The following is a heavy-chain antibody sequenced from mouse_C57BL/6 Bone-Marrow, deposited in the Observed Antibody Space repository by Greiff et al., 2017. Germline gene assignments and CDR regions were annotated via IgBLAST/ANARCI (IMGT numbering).Heavy chain of an antibody. V-gene: IGHV1-81*01. D-gene: IGHD2-3*01. CDR3: AREGGGYYAY. Sequence: QVQLKESGAGLARPGASVKLSCAASGYTFTSYGISWVKQRTGQGLEWIGEIYPRSGTTYYTETFKGKATLTADKSSSTAYMELRSLTSEDSAVYFCAREGGGYYAYWGQGTLVTVSA. J-gene: IGHJ3*01. CDR1: GYTFTSYG. CDR2: IYPRSGTT.